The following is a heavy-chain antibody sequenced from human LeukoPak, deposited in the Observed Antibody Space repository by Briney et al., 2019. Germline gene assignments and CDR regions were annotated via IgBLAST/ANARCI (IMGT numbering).Heavy chain of an antibody. CDR1: RFTFSSYA. D-gene: IGHD1-26*01. V-gene: IGHV3-23*01. CDR3: ARALVGATEYYFDY. J-gene: IGHJ4*02. Sequence: GGSLRLSCAASRFTFSSYAMSWVRQAPGKGLDWVSVISGSGGSTYYADSVKGRFTISRDNSKNTLYLQMNSLRAEDTAVYYCARALVGATEYYFDYWGQGTLVTVSS. CDR2: ISGSGGST.